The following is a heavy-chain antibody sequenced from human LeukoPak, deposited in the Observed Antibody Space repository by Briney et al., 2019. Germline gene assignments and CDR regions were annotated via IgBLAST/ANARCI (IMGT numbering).Heavy chain of an antibody. CDR2: ISSSSSYI. Sequence: PGGSLRLSCAASGFTFSSYSMNWVRQAPGKGLEWVSSISSSSSYIYYADSVKGRFTISRDNAKNTLYLQMNSLRAEDTAVYYCAKVGGGYCSSTSCPLWYWGQGTLVTVSS. J-gene: IGHJ4*02. V-gene: IGHV3-21*01. CDR1: GFTFSSYS. CDR3: AKVGGGYCSSTSCPLWY. D-gene: IGHD2-2*01.